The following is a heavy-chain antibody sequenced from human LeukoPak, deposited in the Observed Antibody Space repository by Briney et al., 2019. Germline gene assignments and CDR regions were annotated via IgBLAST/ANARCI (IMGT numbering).Heavy chain of an antibody. CDR2: INQDGSDK. J-gene: IGHJ3*01. V-gene: IGHV3-7*01. CDR3: ARDGSFWSGFRAFDL. CDR1: GFTFSSYW. D-gene: IGHD3-3*01. Sequence: GGSLRLSCAASGFTFSSYWMTWVRRTPGKGLEWVASINQDGSDKYYVASVKGRFTISRDNAKKSLYLEMSSLRAEDTAVYYCARDGSFWSGFRAFDLWGQGTVVTVSS.